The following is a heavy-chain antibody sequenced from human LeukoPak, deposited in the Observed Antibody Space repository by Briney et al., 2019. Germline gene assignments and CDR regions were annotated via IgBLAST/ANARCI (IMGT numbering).Heavy chain of an antibody. D-gene: IGHD3-10*01. V-gene: IGHV4-4*07. CDR2: IYTSGST. Sequence: TSETLSLTCTVSGGSISSYYWSWIRQSAGKGLEWIGRIYTSGSTNYNPSLKSRVTMSVDTSKNQFSLKLSSVTAADTAVYYCARGTPMVRGVILPFDYWGQGTLVTVSS. CDR3: ARGTPMVRGVILPFDY. CDR1: GGSISSYY. J-gene: IGHJ4*02.